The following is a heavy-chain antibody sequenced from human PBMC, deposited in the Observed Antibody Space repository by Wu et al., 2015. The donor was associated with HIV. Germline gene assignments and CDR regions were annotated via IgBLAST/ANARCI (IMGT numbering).Heavy chain of an antibody. CDR3: ARDELFRVDDSLDL. J-gene: IGHJ3*01. Sequence: QVQLVQSGAEVKKPGASVKVSCKASGYTFTDYFTHWVRQAPGQGFEWMGWVNTNTGGTKYAQKFQGRVTMTRDTSITTAYMELSGLTSDDTAIYYCARDELFRVDDSLDLWGQGDNGHRLL. V-gene: IGHV1-2*02. D-gene: IGHD2-21*01. CDR1: GYTFTDYF. CDR2: VNTNTGGT.